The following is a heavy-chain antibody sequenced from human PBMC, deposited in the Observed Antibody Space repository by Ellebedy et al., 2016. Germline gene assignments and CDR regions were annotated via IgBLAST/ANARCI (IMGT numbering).Heavy chain of an antibody. CDR3: ATQRVTTRDGMDV. CDR1: GYSFTSYW. CDR2: IYPGDSDT. Sequence: KVSXKGSGYSFTSYWIGWVRQMPGKGLEWMGIIYPGDSDTRYSPSFQGQVTISADKSISTAYLQWSSLKASDTAMYYCATQRVTTRDGMDVWGQGTTVTVSS. D-gene: IGHD4-17*01. V-gene: IGHV5-51*01. J-gene: IGHJ6*02.